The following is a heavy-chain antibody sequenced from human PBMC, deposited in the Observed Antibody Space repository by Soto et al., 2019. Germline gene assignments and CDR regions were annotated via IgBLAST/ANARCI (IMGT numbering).Heavy chain of an antibody. Sequence: LGGPLRLYGAASGFTVSSNCISWVRQAPGKGLEWVSVIYSGGSTYYADSVKGRFTISRDNSKNTLYLQMNSLRAEDTAVYYCARYCSSTSCYRAFDDWGQGTLVTVPS. V-gene: IGHV3-53*01. D-gene: IGHD2-2*02. CDR1: GFTVSSNC. J-gene: IGHJ4*02. CDR2: IYSGGST. CDR3: ARYCSSTSCYRAFDD.